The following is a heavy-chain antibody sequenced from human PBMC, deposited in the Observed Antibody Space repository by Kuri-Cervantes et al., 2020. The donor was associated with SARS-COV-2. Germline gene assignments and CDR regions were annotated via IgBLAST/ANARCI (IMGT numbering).Heavy chain of an antibody. V-gene: IGHV5-10-1*01. D-gene: IGHD3-3*01. CDR1: GYTFTNYW. J-gene: IGHJ3*02. Sequence: GESLKISCKGSGYTFTNYWISWVRQMPGDGLEWMGRIDPSDSYTNYSPSFEGHVTISADKSITTAHLQLSSLKASDNAIYYCARHRTYSDFWNPIVPFDIWGQGTVVTVSS. CDR2: IDPSDSYT. CDR3: ARHRTYSDFWNPIVPFDI.